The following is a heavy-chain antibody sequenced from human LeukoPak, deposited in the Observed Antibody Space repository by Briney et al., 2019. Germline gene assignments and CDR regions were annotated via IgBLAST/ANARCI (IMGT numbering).Heavy chain of an antibody. D-gene: IGHD6-6*01. J-gene: IGHJ4*02. CDR3: ARGDSSSAGGLDY. CDR1: AGSFSGYY. CDR2: INHSGST. V-gene: IGHV4-34*01. Sequence: SETLSLTCAVYAGSFSGYYWSWIRQPPGKGLEWIGEINHSGSTNYNPSLKSRVTILVDTSKNQFSLKLSSVTAADTAVYYCARGDSSSAGGLDYWGQGTLVTVSS.